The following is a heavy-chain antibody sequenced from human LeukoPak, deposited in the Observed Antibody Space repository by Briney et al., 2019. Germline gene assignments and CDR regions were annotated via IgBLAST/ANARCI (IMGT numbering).Heavy chain of an antibody. CDR1: GGSFSGYY. CDR3: ARADSTGDEIDY. V-gene: IGHV4-34*01. D-gene: IGHD7-27*01. CDR2: INHSGST. Sequence: SETLSLTCAVYGGSFSGYYWSWIRQPPGKGLEWIGEINHSGSTNYNPSLKSRVTISVDTSKNQFSLKLNSVTAADTAVYYCARADSTGDEIDYWGQGTLVTVSS. J-gene: IGHJ4*02.